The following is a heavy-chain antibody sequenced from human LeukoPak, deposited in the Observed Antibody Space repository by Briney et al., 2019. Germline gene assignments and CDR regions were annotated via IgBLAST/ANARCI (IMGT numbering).Heavy chain of an antibody. V-gene: IGHV3-30*18. D-gene: IGHD6-19*01. Sequence: GGSLRLSCAASGFTFSSYGMHWVRQAPGKGLEWVAVISYDGSNKYYADSVKGRFIISRDNSKNTLYLQMNSLRAEDTAVYYCAKDSSGWYFDYWGQGTLVTVSS. CDR3: AKDSSGWYFDY. CDR2: ISYDGSNK. CDR1: GFTFSSYG. J-gene: IGHJ4*02.